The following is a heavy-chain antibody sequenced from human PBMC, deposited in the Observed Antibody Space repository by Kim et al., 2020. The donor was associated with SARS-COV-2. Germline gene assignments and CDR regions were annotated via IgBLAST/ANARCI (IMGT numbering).Heavy chain of an antibody. V-gene: IGHV3-23*01. CDR2: T. D-gene: IGHD2-2*01. CDR3: ARESSRRADY. Sequence: TFYADSGKGRFTISRENTKNTLFLQLNSLRAEDTARYYCARESSRRADYWGQGTLVTVSS. J-gene: IGHJ4*02.